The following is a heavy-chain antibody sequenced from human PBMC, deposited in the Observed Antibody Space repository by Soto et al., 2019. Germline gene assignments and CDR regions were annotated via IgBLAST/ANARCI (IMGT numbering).Heavy chain of an antibody. Sequence: SVKVSCKASGGTFSSYAISWVRQAPGQGLEWMGGIVPIFGTANYAQKFQGRVTITADESTSTAYMELSSLRSEDTAVYYCARDRYPSYYDSSGYYYWFDPWGQGTLVTVSS. V-gene: IGHV1-69*13. J-gene: IGHJ5*02. CDR2: IVPIFGTA. CDR1: GGTFSSYA. CDR3: ARDRYPSYYDSSGYYYWFDP. D-gene: IGHD3-22*01.